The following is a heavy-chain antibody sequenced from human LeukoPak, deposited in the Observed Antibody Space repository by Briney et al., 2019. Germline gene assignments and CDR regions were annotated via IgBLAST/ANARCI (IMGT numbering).Heavy chain of an antibody. J-gene: IGHJ6*04. Sequence: GGSLRLSRAPSGFPLSNPWMSWARQPPGRGREWVGCKIKTDGGTTDYAAPVKGRFTISRDDSKNTLYLQMNSLKTEDTAVYYCTTKVWSYYYYYGMDVWGKGTTVTVSS. D-gene: IGHD3-3*01. CDR2: KIKTDGGTT. CDR1: GFPLSNPW. V-gene: IGHV3-15*01. CDR3: TTKVWSYYYYYGMDV.